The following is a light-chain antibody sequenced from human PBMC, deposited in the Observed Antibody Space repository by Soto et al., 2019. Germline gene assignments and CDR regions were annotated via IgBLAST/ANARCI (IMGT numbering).Light chain of an antibody. Sequence: QSALTQPASVSGSPGQSITIACTGISTDVENYNFVSWYQQHPGKVPKLIIYVDSKRPSGISDRFSGSKSGNSASLTISGLQAEDEADYYCCSHAGFNTPYVFATGTKVTVL. J-gene: IGLJ1*01. CDR2: VDS. CDR3: CSHAGFNTPYV. V-gene: IGLV2-23*01. CDR1: STDVENYNF.